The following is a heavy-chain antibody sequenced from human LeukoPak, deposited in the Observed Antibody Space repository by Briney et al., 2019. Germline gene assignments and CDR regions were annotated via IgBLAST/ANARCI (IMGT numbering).Heavy chain of an antibody. CDR1: GGTFISYA. CDR3: ATGYNPFDY. V-gene: IGHV1-69*13. D-gene: IGHD5-24*01. CDR2: IIPIFGTA. Sequence: SVKVSCKASGGTFISYAISWVRQAPGQGLEWMGGIIPIFGTANYAQKFQGRVTLPADESTSTAYMELSSLRSEDTAVYYCATGYNPFDYWGQGTLVTVSS. J-gene: IGHJ4*02.